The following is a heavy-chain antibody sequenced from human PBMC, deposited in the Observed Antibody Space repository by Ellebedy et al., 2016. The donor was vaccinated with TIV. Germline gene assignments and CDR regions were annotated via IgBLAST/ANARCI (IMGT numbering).Heavy chain of an antibody. D-gene: IGHD1-26*01. CDR1: GFTFSAFT. CDR2: ISFDGSEK. Sequence: GESLKISXAASGFTFSAFTMHWVRQAPGKGLERVALISFDGSEKYYVESVKGRFTISRDRSKNTLYLQLNSLTAEDTAVYYCAKSKTTYIVGADPFESWGQGTLVTVSS. J-gene: IGHJ4*02. CDR3: AKSKTTYIVGADPFES. V-gene: IGHV3-30*18.